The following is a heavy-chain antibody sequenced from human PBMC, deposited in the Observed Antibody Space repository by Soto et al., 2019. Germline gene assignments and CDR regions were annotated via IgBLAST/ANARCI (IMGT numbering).Heavy chain of an antibody. CDR1: GGSLSYFY. J-gene: IGHJ4*02. CDR3: EGAAGR. Sequence: QVQLQESGTGLVKPSETLSLTGSLSGGSLSYFYWSWIRQPPGKGLEWIGHIDNRGNTNYNPSLRSRVSISRDRSKNQFFLTLNSVTAADTAVYYCEGAAGRWGPGALVTVSS. V-gene: IGHV4-59*12. CDR2: IDNRGNT.